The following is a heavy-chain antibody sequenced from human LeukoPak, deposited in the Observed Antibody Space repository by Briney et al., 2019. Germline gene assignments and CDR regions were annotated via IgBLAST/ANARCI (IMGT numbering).Heavy chain of an antibody. D-gene: IGHD3-10*01. J-gene: IGHJ6*02. CDR3: AKVPYSDYGSGRPPFMDV. CDR2: ISDSGRDA. V-gene: IGHV3-23*01. CDR1: GFSFSNYA. Sequence: PGGSLRLSCAASGFSFSNYAVSWVRQAPGEGLDWVSTISDSGRDAYYADSVKGRFTISRDNSKNTLYLQMTSLRVEETATYYCAKVPYSDYGSGRPPFMDVWGQGTTVGVSS.